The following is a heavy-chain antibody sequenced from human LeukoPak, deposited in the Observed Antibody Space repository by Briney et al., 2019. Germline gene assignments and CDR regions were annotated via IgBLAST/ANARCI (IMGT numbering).Heavy chain of an antibody. CDR1: GGSISSYY. J-gene: IGHJ3*02. CDR2: IYYSGST. Sequence: SETLSLTCTVSGGSISSYYWSWIRQPPGKGLEWIGYIYYSGSTNYNPSLKSRVTISVDTSKNQFSLKLSSVTAADTAVYYCARDNGWYDAFGIWGQGTMVTVSS. D-gene: IGHD6-19*01. CDR3: ARDNGWYDAFGI. V-gene: IGHV4-59*01.